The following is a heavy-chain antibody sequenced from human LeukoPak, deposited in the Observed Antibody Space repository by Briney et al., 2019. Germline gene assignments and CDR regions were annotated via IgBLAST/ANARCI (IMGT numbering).Heavy chain of an antibody. V-gene: IGHV3-74*01. CDR3: ARGSYSSSGDY. J-gene: IGHJ4*02. Sequence: GRSLRLSCAASGFTFDDYAMHWVRQAPGKGLVWVSRINSDGSSTSYADSVKGRFTISRDNAKNTLYLQMNSLRAEDTAVYYCARGSYSSSGDYWGQGTLVTVSS. CDR2: INSDGSST. D-gene: IGHD6-13*01. CDR1: GFTFDDYA.